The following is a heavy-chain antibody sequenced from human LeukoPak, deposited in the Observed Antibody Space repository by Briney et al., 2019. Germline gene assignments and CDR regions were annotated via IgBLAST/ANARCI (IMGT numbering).Heavy chain of an antibody. CDR2: IYYSGST. J-gene: IGHJ4*02. Sequence: PSETLSLTCTVSGGSISSSSYYWGWIRQPPGKGLEWIGSIYYSGSTYYNPSLKSRVTISVDTSKNQFSLKMRFVTAADTAVYYCARDLYDSTTQHHPPHFDSWGQGTLVTVSS. CDR1: GGSISSSSYY. V-gene: IGHV4-39*07. CDR3: ARDLYDSTTQHHPPHFDS. D-gene: IGHD2/OR15-2a*01.